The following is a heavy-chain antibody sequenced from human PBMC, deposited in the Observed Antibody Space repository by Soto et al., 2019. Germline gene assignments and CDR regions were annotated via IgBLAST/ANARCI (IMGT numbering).Heavy chain of an antibody. J-gene: IGHJ6*02. D-gene: IGHD2-2*01. CDR3: ARDNCSSTSCRRFYYYYYGMDV. V-gene: IGHV1-69*06. CDR2: IIPIFGTA. Sequence: SVKVSCKASGGTFSSYAISWVRQAPGQGLEWMGGIIPIFGTANYAQKFQGRVTITADKSTSIAYMELSSLRSEDTAVYYCARDNCSSTSCRRFYYYYYGMDVWGQGTTVTVSS. CDR1: GGTFSSYA.